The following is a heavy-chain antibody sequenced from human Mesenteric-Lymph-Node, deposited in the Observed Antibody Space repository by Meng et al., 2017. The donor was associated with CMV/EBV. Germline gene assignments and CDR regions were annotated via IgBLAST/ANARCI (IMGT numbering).Heavy chain of an antibody. V-gene: IGHV5-51*01. Sequence: YSCTRYWIGWVRQMPGKGLEWMGIIYPGDSDTRYSPSFQGQVTISADKSISTAYLQWSSLKASDTAMYYCARHNGRQLWFGELTFDYWGQGTLVTVSS. CDR3: ARHNGRQLWFGELTFDY. D-gene: IGHD3-10*01. CDR2: IYPGDSDT. CDR1: YSCTRYW. J-gene: IGHJ4*02.